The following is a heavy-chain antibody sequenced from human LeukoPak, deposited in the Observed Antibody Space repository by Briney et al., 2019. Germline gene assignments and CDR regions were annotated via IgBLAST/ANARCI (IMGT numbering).Heavy chain of an antibody. J-gene: IGHJ3*02. CDR2: IKQDGSEK. CDR1: GFTFSTYW. D-gene: IGHD3-9*01. V-gene: IGHV3-7*01. CDR3: AADYYDILTGRDDAFDI. Sequence: PGGSLRLSCAASGFTFSTYWMTWVRQAPGKGLECMANIKQDGSEKYYVDSVKGRFTISRDNAKNSLYLQMNSLRAEDTAVYYCAADYYDILTGRDDAFDIWGQGTMVTVSS.